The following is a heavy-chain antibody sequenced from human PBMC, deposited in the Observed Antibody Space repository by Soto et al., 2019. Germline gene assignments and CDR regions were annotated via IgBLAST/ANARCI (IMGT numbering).Heavy chain of an antibody. Sequence: SLTCTVSGGSISSSIYYLGWIRQPPGKGLEWIGSIYYSGGTYYDPSLKRRVTISVDTSKNQFSLKLSSVTAADTAVYYCARNLHFYDSSGYYYGRSEYYFDYWGQGTLVTVSS. D-gene: IGHD3-22*01. V-gene: IGHV4-39*01. CDR3: ARNLHFYDSSGYYYGRSEYYFDY. CDR2: IYYSGGT. CDR1: GGSISSSIYY. J-gene: IGHJ4*02.